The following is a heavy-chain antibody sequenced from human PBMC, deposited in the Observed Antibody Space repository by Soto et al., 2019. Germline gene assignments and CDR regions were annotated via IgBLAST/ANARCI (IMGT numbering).Heavy chain of an antibody. CDR2: IYYSGST. D-gene: IGHD3-10*01. J-gene: IGHJ6*03. V-gene: IGHV4-31*03. CDR1: GGSISSGGYY. Sequence: SDTLSLTCTVSGGSISSGGYYWSWIRQHPGKGLEWIGYIYYSGSTYYNPSLKSRVTISVDTSKNQFSLKLSSVTAADTAVYYCATQAPITMVRGVIEEEYYYYYMDVWGKGTTVTVSS. CDR3: ATQAPITMVRGVIEEEYYYYYMDV.